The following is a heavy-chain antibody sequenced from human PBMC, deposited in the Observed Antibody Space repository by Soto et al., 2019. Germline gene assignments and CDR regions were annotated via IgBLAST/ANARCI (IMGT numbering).Heavy chain of an antibody. CDR3: ARDWARGGSGTFSIFYYYYYMDV. V-gene: IGHV3-23*01. CDR2: ISGSGGST. D-gene: IGHD3-10*01. Sequence: GGSLRLSCAASGFTFSSYAMSWVRQAPGKGLEWVSAISGSGGSTYYADSVKGRFTISRDNSKNTLYLQMNSLRAEDTAVYYCARDWARGGSGTFSIFYYYYYMDVWGKGTTVTVPS. J-gene: IGHJ6*03. CDR1: GFTFSSYA.